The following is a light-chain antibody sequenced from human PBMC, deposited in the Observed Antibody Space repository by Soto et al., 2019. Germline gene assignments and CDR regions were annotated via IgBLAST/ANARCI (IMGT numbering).Light chain of an antibody. J-gene: IGKJ5*01. CDR3: QQRHMWPIT. CDR2: GAS. CDR1: ETVAGSY. Sequence: EIVLTQSPGTLSLSPGERATLSCRASETVAGSYLAWYQQKPGQAPRLLIHGASTRATGIADRFSGSGSGTDFTLTISRLEPEDFAVYYCQQRHMWPITFGQGTRLEIK. V-gene: IGKV3D-20*02.